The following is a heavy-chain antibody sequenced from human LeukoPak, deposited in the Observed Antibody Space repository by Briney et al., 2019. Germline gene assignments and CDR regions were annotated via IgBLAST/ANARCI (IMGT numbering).Heavy chain of an antibody. CDR3: ARDQPTYYYGSGSPGWFDP. V-gene: IGHV3-48*03. CDR2: ISSSGSTI. J-gene: IGHJ5*02. Sequence: PGGSLRLSCAASGFTFSSYEMNWVRQAPGKGLEWVSYISSSGSTIYYADSVKGRFTISRDNAKNSLYLQMNSLRAEDTAVYYCARDQPTYYYGSGSPGWFDPWGQGTLVTVSS. D-gene: IGHD3-10*01. CDR1: GFTFSSYE.